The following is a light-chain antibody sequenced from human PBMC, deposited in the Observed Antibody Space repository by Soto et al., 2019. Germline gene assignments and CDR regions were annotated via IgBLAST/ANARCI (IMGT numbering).Light chain of an antibody. V-gene: IGKV3-11*01. CDR1: QSVSTY. Sequence: EIVLTQSPGTLSLSPWERATLSCRASQSVSTYVTYLAWYQQKPGQAPRLLIYDASNRATGIPDRLSGSGSGTDLTLTISRLEAKDFAVYYCQQRSNWPGTFGQGTKVDIK. J-gene: IGKJ1*01. CDR2: DAS. CDR3: QQRSNWPGT.